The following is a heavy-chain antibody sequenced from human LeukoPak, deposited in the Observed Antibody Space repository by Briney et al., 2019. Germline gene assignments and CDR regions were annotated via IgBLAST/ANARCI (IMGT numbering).Heavy chain of an antibody. V-gene: IGHV3-21*01. CDR2: ISSSSSYI. CDR3: ARAGGSYEGAN. J-gene: IGHJ4*02. CDR1: GFTFSSSE. Sequence: GGSLRLSCAASGFTFSSSEMNWVRQAPGKGLEWVSSISSSSSYIYYADSVKGRFTISRDNAKNSLYLQMNSLRAEDTAVYYCARAGGSYEGANWGQGTLVTVSS. D-gene: IGHD1-26*01.